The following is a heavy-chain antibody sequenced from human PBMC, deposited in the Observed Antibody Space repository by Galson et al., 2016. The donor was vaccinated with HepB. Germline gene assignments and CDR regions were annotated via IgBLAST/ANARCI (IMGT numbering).Heavy chain of an antibody. Sequence: SVKVSCKASGYTFTSYYMHWVRQAPGQGLEWMGIINPSGGSTSYAQKFQGRVTMTRDTSTSTVYMELSSLRSEDTAVYYCASDRYYYSNDYSGWLRYFDFWGRGTLVTGSS. D-gene: IGHD3-22*01. CDR3: ASDRYYYSNDYSGWLRYFDF. J-gene: IGHJ2*01. CDR2: INPSGGST. V-gene: IGHV1-46*01. CDR1: GYTFTSYY.